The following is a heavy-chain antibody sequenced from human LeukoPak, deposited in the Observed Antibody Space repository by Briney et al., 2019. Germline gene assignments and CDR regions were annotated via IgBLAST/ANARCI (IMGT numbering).Heavy chain of an antibody. D-gene: IGHD2-2*01. J-gene: IGHJ4*02. V-gene: IGHV1-2*02. CDR3: ARDVGEYCSSVSCYASDY. CDR1: GGTFSSYV. Sequence: GASVKVSCKASGGTFSSYVISWVRQAPGQGLEWMGWINPNSGGTNYAQKFQGRVTMTRDTSISTAYMELSRLRSDDTAVYYCARDVGEYCSSVSCYASDYWGQGTLVTVSS. CDR2: INPNSGGT.